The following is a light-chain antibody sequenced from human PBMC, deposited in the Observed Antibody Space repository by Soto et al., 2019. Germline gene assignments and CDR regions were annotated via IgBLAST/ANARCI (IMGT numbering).Light chain of an antibody. CDR3: HQYDGSPQT. CDR2: GAS. V-gene: IGKV3-20*01. J-gene: IGKJ1*01. Sequence: EIVLTQSPGTLSLSPGERATLSCRASQSVSSYLAWYQRKPGQAPRLLIYGASSTATGIPDRFSGSGSGTDFTLTISRLEPEDFAVYYCHQYDGSPQTFGQGTKVEIK. CDR1: QSVSSY.